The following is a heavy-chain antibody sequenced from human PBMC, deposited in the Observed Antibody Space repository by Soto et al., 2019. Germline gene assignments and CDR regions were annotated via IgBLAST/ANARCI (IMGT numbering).Heavy chain of an antibody. V-gene: IGHV1-2*02. CDR1: GYTFTGYY. Sequence: GASVKVSCKASGYTFTGYYMHWVRQAPGQGLEWMGWINPNSGGTNYAQKFQGRVTMTRDTSISTAYMELSRLRSDDTAVYYCARGDTAMDYYYYYGMDVWGQGPTVTVS. D-gene: IGHD5-18*01. CDR2: INPNSGGT. CDR3: ARGDTAMDYYYYYGMDV. J-gene: IGHJ6*02.